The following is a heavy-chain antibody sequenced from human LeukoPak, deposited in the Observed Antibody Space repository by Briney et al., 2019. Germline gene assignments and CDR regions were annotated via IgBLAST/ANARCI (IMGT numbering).Heavy chain of an antibody. CDR2: INWNSGGI. D-gene: IGHD1-26*01. Sequence: PGGSLRLSCAASGFTFSSYGMSWVRQAPGKGLEWVSSINWNSGGIGYAASVKGRFTISRDNAKNSLYLQMNSLRAEDTALYYCAKDMMYEWELLTFEYWGQGTLVTVSS. CDR3: AKDMMYEWELLTFEY. V-gene: IGHV3-9*01. J-gene: IGHJ4*02. CDR1: GFTFSSYG.